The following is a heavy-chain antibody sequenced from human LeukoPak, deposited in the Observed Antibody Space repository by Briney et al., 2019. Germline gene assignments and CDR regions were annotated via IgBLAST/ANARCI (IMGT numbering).Heavy chain of an antibody. J-gene: IGHJ4*02. V-gene: IGHV3-21*01. CDR1: GFTFSTYH. CDR2: ISPGSSYI. Sequence: GGSLRLSCAASGFTFSTYHMNWVRQAPGKGLEWVSSISPGSSYIYYADSVKGRFTISRDNAKNSLSLQMNSLRAEDTAVYYCARDNEGDYWGQGTLVTVSS. CDR3: ARDNEGDY.